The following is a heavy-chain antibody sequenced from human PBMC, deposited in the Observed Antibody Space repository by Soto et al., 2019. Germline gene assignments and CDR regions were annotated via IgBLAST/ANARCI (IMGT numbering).Heavy chain of an antibody. V-gene: IGHV3-30*03. Sequence: QVLLVESGGGVVQSGRSLRLSCEASGFTFRSFGMHWVRQAPGKGLEWVAVISYDGSEKYYADSVKGRFTISRDKSRDPMYLQMNSLRVADTVVYYCATADYDFWCGTRDYFDNWGQGDLVGVSS. D-gene: IGHD3-3*01. CDR1: GFTFRSFG. CDR3: ATADYDFWCGTRDYFDN. CDR2: ISYDGSEK. J-gene: IGHJ4*02.